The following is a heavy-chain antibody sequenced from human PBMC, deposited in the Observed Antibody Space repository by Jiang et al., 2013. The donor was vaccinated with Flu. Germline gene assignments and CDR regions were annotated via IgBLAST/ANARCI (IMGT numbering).Heavy chain of an antibody. J-gene: IGHJ6*02. CDR2: MNPNSGNT. D-gene: IGHD1-26*01. CDR3: ARGTPGGSSYVYYYFGLDV. V-gene: IGHV1-8*01. Sequence: GAEVKKPGASVKVSCKASGYTXTSYNINWVRQATGQGLEWMGWMNPNSGNTGYPQKFQGRVTMTRNTSISTAYMELSSLRSEDTAVYYCARGTPGGSSYVYYYFGLDVWGQGTTVTVSS. CDR1: GYTXTSYN.